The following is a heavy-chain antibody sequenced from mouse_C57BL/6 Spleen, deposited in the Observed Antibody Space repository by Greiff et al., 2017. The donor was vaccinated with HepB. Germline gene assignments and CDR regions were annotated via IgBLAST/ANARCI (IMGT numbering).Heavy chain of an antibody. V-gene: IGHV1-50*01. Sequence: QVQLQQPGAELVKPGASVKLSCKASGYTFSSYWMQWVKQRPGQGLEWIGEIDPSDSYTNYNQKFKGKATLTVDTSSSTAYMQLSSLTSEDSAVYYCARWASTGYFDYWGQGTTLTVSS. D-gene: IGHD6-1*01. CDR1: GYTFSSYW. CDR3: ARWASTGYFDY. CDR2: IDPSDSYT. J-gene: IGHJ2*01.